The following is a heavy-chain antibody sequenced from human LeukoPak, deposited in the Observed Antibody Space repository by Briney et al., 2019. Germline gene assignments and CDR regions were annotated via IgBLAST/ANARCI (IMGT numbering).Heavy chain of an antibody. D-gene: IGHD3-22*01. CDR1: GYTFTGYY. Sequence: ASVKVSCKASGYTFTGYYMHWVRQAPGQGLEWMGWINPNSGGTNYAQKFQGRVTMTRDTSISTAYMELSRLRSDDTAVYYCARGDNYYDSSGYSPEFDYWGQGTLVTVSS. J-gene: IGHJ4*02. CDR2: INPNSGGT. CDR3: ARGDNYYDSSGYSPEFDY. V-gene: IGHV1-2*02.